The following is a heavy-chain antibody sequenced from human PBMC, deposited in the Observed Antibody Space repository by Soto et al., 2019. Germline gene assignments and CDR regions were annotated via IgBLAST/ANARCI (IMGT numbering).Heavy chain of an antibody. J-gene: IGHJ4*02. V-gene: IGHV4-34*01. D-gene: IGHD2-2*01. Sequence: SETVSLTCAVYGGSFSGYYWSWIRQPPGKGLEWIGEINHSGSTNYNPSLKSRVTISVDTSKNQFSLKLSSVTAADTAVYYCARAPRGVPAARFDYWGQGTLVTV. CDR3: ARAPRGVPAARFDY. CDR2: INHSGST. CDR1: GGSFSGYY.